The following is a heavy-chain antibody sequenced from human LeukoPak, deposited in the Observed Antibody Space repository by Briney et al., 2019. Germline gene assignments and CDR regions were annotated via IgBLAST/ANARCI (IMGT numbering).Heavy chain of an antibody. V-gene: IGHV3-20*04. D-gene: IGHD7-27*01. J-gene: IGHJ3*02. Sequence: PGGCLGLSCAASGFIFDNYGMNWVRQAPGKGLEWVSGINWNGGSTAYADSVKGRFTISRDNAKNSLFLQMNSLRAEDTALYYCASRTWGISTFDIWGQGTMVTVSS. CDR3: ASRTWGISTFDI. CDR2: INWNGGST. CDR1: GFIFDNYG.